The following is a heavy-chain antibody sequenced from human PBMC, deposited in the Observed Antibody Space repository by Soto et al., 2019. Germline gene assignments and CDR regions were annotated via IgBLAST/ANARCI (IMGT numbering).Heavy chain of an antibody. CDR2: IHHTANT. V-gene: IGHV4-59*13. Sequence: QVRLHESGPGLVKPSETLSLTCTVSTDSFNDYYWSWIRQPPGKGLERIGSIHHTANTNYNPSLASLVSISGDTSKFQFSLSLSSVTAADTAVYYCARDVGIHDAFDIWGQGTLVTVSS. D-gene: IGHD5-18*01. J-gene: IGHJ3*02. CDR3: ARDVGIHDAFDI. CDR1: TDSFNDYY.